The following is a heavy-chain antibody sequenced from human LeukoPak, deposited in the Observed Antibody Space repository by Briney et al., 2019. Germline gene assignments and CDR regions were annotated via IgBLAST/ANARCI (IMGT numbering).Heavy chain of an antibody. CDR1: GGSFISSSSY. D-gene: IGHD3-3*01. V-gene: IGHV4-39*01. CDR3: ARRSGFHDY. CDR2: IYYRGST. J-gene: IGHJ4*02. Sequence: SETLSLTCTVSGGSFISSSSYWGWIRQPPGRGLEWIGSIYYRGSTYYNPSLKSRLTISVDTSKNQFSLKLSSVTAADTAVYYCARRSGFHDYWGQGTLVTVSS.